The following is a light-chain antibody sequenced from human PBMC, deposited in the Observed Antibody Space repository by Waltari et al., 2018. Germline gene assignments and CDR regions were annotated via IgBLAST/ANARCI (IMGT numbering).Light chain of an antibody. CDR2: AVS. Sequence: QSALTQPASASGSPGQSITISCTGTSSDVGGYYYVSWYQQYPGKAPQLMIYAVSYRPSGISNRFSGSKSGNTATLTISGLQAEDEADYYCSSYTSTKTGVFGTGTKVTVL. CDR1: SSDVGGYYY. V-gene: IGLV2-14*01. J-gene: IGLJ1*01. CDR3: SSYTSTKTGV.